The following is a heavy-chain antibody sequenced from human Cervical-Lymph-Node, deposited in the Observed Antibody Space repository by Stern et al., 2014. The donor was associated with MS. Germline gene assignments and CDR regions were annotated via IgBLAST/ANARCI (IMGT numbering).Heavy chain of an antibody. Sequence: QVQLVQSGAEVKKTGASVKVSCKASGYTFTSYYMHWVRQAPGQGLEWLGIINPSGGSTSYAQKFQGRVTMTRDTSTSTVYMELSSLRSEDTAVYYCARDRSAAAATRWFDPWGQGTLVTVSS. J-gene: IGHJ5*02. CDR1: GYTFTSYY. CDR2: INPSGGST. V-gene: IGHV1-46*01. D-gene: IGHD6-13*01. CDR3: ARDRSAAAATRWFDP.